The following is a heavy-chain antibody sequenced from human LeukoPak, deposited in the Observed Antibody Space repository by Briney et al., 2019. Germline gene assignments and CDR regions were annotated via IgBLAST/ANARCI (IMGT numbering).Heavy chain of an antibody. CDR3: AELGITMIGGV. D-gene: IGHD3-10*02. J-gene: IGHJ6*04. CDR2: IKQDGSEK. V-gene: IGHV3-7*01. Sequence: GGSLRLSCAASGFTFNDYWMSWVRQAPGKGLEWVANIKQDGSEKYYVDSVRGRFTISRNNAKNSLYLQMNSLRAEDTAVYYCAELGITMIGGVWGKGTTVTISS. CDR1: GFTFNDYW.